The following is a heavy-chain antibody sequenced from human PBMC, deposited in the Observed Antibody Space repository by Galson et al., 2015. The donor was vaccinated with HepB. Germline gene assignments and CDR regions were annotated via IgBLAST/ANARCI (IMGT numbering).Heavy chain of an antibody. CDR1: GFMFRSYW. Sequence: SLRLSCAASGFMFRSYWMNWVRQAPGKGLEWVANIKQDGTEKYYVDSVKGRFTISRDNAKNSLYLQMNSLRAEDTAVYYCARDPEDIIPTDDMDVWGQGTTVTVSS. D-gene: IGHD2-8*01. CDR3: ARDPEDIIPTDDMDV. J-gene: IGHJ6*02. V-gene: IGHV3-7*01. CDR2: IKQDGTEK.